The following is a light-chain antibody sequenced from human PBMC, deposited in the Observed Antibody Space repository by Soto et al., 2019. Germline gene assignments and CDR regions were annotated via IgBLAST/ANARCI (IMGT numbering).Light chain of an antibody. CDR3: QQYNNYWGLT. CDR2: KAT. V-gene: IGKV1-5*03. J-gene: IGKJ4*01. CDR1: QSMSYW. Sequence: DIQMTQSPSTLSASVGDRVTITCRASQSMSYWLAWYQQKPGKAPKLLIYKATNLESGVPSRFSGSGSGTEYTHPISSLQHDDFVPYYCQQYNNYWGLTFGGGTKVEIK.